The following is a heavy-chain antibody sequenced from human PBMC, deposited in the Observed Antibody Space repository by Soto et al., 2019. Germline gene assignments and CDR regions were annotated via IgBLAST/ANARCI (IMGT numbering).Heavy chain of an antibody. V-gene: IGHV1-69*12. CDR3: PGLVRGVSPFDY. J-gene: IGHJ4*02. Sequence: QVQLVQSGAEVKKPGSSVKVSCKASGGTFSSYAISWVRQAPGQGLEWMGGIIPIFVTANYAQKFQGRVTITADESTSKAYMELSSLRSEDTAVYYCPGLVRGVSPFDYWGQGTLVTVSS. CDR1: GGTFSSYA. D-gene: IGHD3-10*01. CDR2: IIPIFVTA.